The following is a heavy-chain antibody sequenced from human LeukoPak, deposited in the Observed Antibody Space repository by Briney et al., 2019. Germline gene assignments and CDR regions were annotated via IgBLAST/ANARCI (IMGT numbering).Heavy chain of an antibody. V-gene: IGHV4-59*01. Sequence: PSETLSLTCTVSGGSISSYYWSWLRQPPGKGLERIGYIYYSGSTNYNPSLKSRVTISVDTSKNQFSLKLSSVTAADTAVYYCARGNYYDSSGYYGTFDYWGQGTLVTVSS. J-gene: IGHJ4*02. D-gene: IGHD3-22*01. CDR3: ARGNYYDSSGYYGTFDY. CDR1: GGSISSYY. CDR2: IYYSGST.